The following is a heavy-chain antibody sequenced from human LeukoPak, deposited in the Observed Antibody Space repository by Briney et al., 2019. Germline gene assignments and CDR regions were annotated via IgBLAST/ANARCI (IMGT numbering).Heavy chain of an antibody. J-gene: IGHJ6*03. Sequence: PGGSLRLSCAASGFTFSTYNMNWVRQAPGKGLEWVSSISSSSSYIYYADSVKGRFTISRDNAKNSLYLQMNSLRPEDTALYYCARGGGGSYYYYYLDVWGKGTTVTVSS. CDR1: GFTFSTYN. V-gene: IGHV3-21*01. CDR2: ISSSSSYI. D-gene: IGHD1-26*01. CDR3: ARGGGGSYYYYYLDV.